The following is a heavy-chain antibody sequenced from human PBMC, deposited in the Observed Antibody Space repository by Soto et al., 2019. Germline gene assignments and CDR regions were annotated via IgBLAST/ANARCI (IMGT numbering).Heavy chain of an antibody. CDR1: GFTFSSYG. CDR3: ARESSSWYRAYYYYGMDV. Sequence: SGGSLRLSCAASGFTFSSYGMHWVRQAPGKGLEWVAVIWYDGSNKYYADSVKGRFTISRDNSKNTLYLQMNSLRAEDTAVYYCARESSSWYRAYYYYGMDVWGQGTTVTVSS. J-gene: IGHJ6*02. CDR2: IWYDGSNK. D-gene: IGHD6-13*01. V-gene: IGHV3-33*01.